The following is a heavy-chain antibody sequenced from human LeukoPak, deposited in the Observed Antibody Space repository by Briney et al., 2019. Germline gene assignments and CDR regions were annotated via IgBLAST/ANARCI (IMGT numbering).Heavy chain of an antibody. Sequence: TGGPLRLSCAASGFTFSSYAMSWVRQAPGKGLEWVSAISGSGGSTYYADSVKGRFTISRDNSKNTLYLQMNSLRAEDTAVYYCARDSQSGYEDAFDIWGQGTMVTVSS. CDR3: ARDSQSGYEDAFDI. D-gene: IGHD5-12*01. J-gene: IGHJ3*02. CDR1: GFTFSSYA. V-gene: IGHV3-23*01. CDR2: ISGSGGST.